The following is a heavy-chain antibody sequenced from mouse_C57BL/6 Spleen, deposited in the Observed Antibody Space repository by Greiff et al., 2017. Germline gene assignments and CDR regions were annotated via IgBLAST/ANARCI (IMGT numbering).Heavy chain of an antibody. J-gene: IGHJ3*01. CDR1: GYTFTDYY. V-gene: IGHV1-26*01. CDR2: INPNNGGT. D-gene: IGHD1-1*02. Sequence: VQLQQSGPELVKPGASVKISCKASGYTFTDYYMNWVKQSHGKSLEWIGDINPNNGGTSYNQKFKGKATLTVDKSSSTAYMELRSLTSEDSAVYYCARLGYYAFAYWGQGTLVTVSA. CDR3: ARLGYYAFAY.